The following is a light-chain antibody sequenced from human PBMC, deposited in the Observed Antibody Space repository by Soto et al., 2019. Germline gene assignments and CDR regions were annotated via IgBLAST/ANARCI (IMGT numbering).Light chain of an antibody. CDR1: SSDVGGHDY. CDR3: SSYTSSSTRVV. Sequence: QSALTQPASVSGSPGQSITISCTGTSSDVGGHDYVSWYQQHPGKAPKLMIYEVSNRPSGVSNRFSGSKSGNTASLTISGLQAEHEADYYCSSYTSSSTRVVFGGGAKLTVL. CDR2: EVS. V-gene: IGLV2-14*01. J-gene: IGLJ2*01.